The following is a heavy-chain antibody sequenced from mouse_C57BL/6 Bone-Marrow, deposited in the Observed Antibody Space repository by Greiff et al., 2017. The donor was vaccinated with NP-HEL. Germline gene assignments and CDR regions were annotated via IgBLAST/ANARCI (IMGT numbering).Heavy chain of an antibody. Sequence: DVKLVESGGGLVQPGGSLKLSCAASGFTFSDYGMAWVRQAPRKGPEWVAFISNLAYSLYYADTVTVRFTISRENAKNTLYLEMSSLRSEDTAMYYCARVDYGHSMDYWGQGTSVTVSS. J-gene: IGHJ4*01. D-gene: IGHD2-1*01. V-gene: IGHV5-15*01. CDR2: ISNLAYSL. CDR1: GFTFSDYG. CDR3: ARVDYGHSMDY.